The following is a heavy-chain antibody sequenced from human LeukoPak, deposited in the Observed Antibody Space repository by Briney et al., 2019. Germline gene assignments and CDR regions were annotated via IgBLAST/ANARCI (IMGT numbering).Heavy chain of an antibody. J-gene: IGHJ4*02. CDR2: IKQDGSEK. D-gene: IGHD4-23*01. Sequence: GGSLRLSCAASGFTFSSYWMSWVRQAPGKGLEWVANIKQDGSEKYYVDSVKGRFTISRDNAKNSLYLQMNSLRAEDTAVYCCARDTQGKRSYYFDYWGQGTLVTVS. V-gene: IGHV3-7*01. CDR1: GFTFSSYW. CDR3: ARDTQGKRSYYFDY.